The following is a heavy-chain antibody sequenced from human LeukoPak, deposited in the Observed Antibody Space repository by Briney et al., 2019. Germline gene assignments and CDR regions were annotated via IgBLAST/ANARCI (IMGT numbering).Heavy chain of an antibody. V-gene: IGHV3-21*01. Sequence: GGSLRLSCAASGFTFDDYAMHWVRQAPGKGLEWVSSISSSSSYIYYADSVKGRFTISRDNAKNSLYLQMNSLRAEDTAVYYCARGESTEPYDYWGQGTLVTVSS. D-gene: IGHD1-14*01. CDR3: ARGESTEPYDY. CDR2: ISSSSSYI. J-gene: IGHJ4*02. CDR1: GFTFDDYA.